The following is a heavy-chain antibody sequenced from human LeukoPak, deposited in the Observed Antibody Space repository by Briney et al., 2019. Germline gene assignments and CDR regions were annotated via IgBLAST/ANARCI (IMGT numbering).Heavy chain of an antibody. D-gene: IGHD2-15*01. V-gene: IGHV1-2*02. CDR1: VYTFTGYY. Sequence: ASVKVSCKASVYTFTGYYMHWVRQAPGQGLEWMGWINPNSGGTNYAQKFQGRVTMTRDTSISTAYMELSRLRSDDTAVYYCARDRDCSGGSCYSFPDYWGQGPLVTVSS. J-gene: IGHJ4*02. CDR2: INPNSGGT. CDR3: ARDRDCSGGSCYSFPDY.